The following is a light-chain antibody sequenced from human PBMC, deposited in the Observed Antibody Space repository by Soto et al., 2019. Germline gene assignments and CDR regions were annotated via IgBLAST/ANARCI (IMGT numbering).Light chain of an antibody. CDR1: SSDVGSYNL. Sequence: QSDLTQPASVSGSPGHSITISCTGTSSDVGSYNLVSWYQQHPGKAPKLMIYEGSKRPSGVSNRFSGSKSGNTASLTISGLQAEDEADYYCCSYAGSSTHVVFGGGTKVTVL. CDR2: EGS. V-gene: IGLV2-23*01. CDR3: CSYAGSSTHVV. J-gene: IGLJ2*01.